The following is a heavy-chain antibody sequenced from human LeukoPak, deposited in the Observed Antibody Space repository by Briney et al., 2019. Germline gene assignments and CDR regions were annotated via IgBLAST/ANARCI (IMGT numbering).Heavy chain of an antibody. Sequence: ASVTVSFTSSGYTFTIYGISWVRQAPGQGLEWMGWISAYNGNTNYAQKLQGRVTMTTDTSTSTAYMELRSLRSDDTAVYYCARRGRYSSSSFFDYWGQGTLVTVSS. CDR3: ARRGRYSSSSFFDY. V-gene: IGHV1-18*01. CDR1: GYTFTIYG. D-gene: IGHD6-6*01. CDR2: ISAYNGNT. J-gene: IGHJ4*02.